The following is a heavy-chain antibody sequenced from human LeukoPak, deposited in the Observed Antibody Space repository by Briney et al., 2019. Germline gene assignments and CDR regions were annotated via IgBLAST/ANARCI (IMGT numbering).Heavy chain of an antibody. Sequence: PGGSLRLSCAASEFTFSSYAMHWVRQAPGKGLEWVAVISYDGINKYYTDSVRGRFTISRDNSKNTLHLQMNSLRAEDTAVYYCAKEAPPEFIVYIDYWGQGTLVTVSS. J-gene: IGHJ4*02. CDR2: ISYDGINK. D-gene: IGHD2-15*01. CDR1: EFTFSSYA. V-gene: IGHV3-30-3*01. CDR3: AKEAPPEFIVYIDY.